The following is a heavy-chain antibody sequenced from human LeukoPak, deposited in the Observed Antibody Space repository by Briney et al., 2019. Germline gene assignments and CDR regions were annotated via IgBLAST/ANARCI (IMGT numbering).Heavy chain of an antibody. D-gene: IGHD5-12*01. V-gene: IGHV3-30*04. CDR3: ASVDDLDAFAM. CDR2: ISDDGNSK. J-gene: IGHJ3*02. CDR1: GFAFSSHA. Sequence: GGSLRLSCAASGFAFSSHAMHWVRQTPGKGLEWVAVISDDGNSKYYLQSVKGRFTIPRDNSKNTLYLEMNSLRDEDTAVYYCASVDDLDAFAMWGQGTLVAVSS.